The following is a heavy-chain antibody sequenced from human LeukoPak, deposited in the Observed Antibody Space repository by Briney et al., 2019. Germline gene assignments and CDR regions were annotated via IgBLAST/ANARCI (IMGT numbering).Heavy chain of an antibody. Sequence: GESLKISCKGSGYRFTSYWIGWVRQVPGKGLEWMGIIYPGYSDTRYSPSFQGQVTISADKSISTAYLQWSSLKASDTAMYYCARHRRAPRPAAISAEYFQHWGQGTLVTVSS. CDR3: ARHRRAPRPAAISAEYFQH. D-gene: IGHD2-2*02. J-gene: IGHJ1*01. CDR2: IYPGYSDT. CDR1: GYRFTSYW. V-gene: IGHV5-51*01.